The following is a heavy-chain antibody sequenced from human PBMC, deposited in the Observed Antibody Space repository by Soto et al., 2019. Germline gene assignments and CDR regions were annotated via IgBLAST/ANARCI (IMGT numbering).Heavy chain of an antibody. D-gene: IGHD5-12*01. CDR2: IYYSGST. Sequence: QVQLQESGPGLVKPSQTLSLTCTVSGGSISSDDSYWSWIRQPPGKGLEWIGYIYYSGSTYYNPYLKSRVTISVDTSKNQFSLKLNSVTAADTAVYYCARDRGGYERIDYWGQGTLVTVSS. CDR1: GGSISSDDSY. V-gene: IGHV4-30-4*01. J-gene: IGHJ4*02. CDR3: ARDRGGYERIDY.